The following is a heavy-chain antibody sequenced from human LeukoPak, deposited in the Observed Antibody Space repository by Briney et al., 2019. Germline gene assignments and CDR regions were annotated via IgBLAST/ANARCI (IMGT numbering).Heavy chain of an antibody. J-gene: IGHJ5*02. D-gene: IGHD2-15*01. CDR3: AKDLVVAATLNWFDP. Sequence: GGSLRLSCAASGFIFSTYWVSWVRQAPGKGLEWVANINQDGSEKYYLDSVKGRFTISRDNSKNTLYLQMNSLRAEDTAVYYCAKDLVVAATLNWFDPWGQGTLVTVSS. V-gene: IGHV3-7*01. CDR1: GFIFSTYW. CDR2: INQDGSEK.